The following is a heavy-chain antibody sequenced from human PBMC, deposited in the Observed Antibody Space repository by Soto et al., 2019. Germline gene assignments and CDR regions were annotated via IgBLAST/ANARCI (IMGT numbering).Heavy chain of an antibody. Sequence: ASVKVSCKASGYTFTSYGISWVRQAPGQGLEWMGWISAYNGNTNYAQKLQGRVTMTTDTSTSTAYMELRSLRSDDTAVYYCARVRFLEWLISSYYAMDVWGQATRVTGSS. CDR3: ARVRFLEWLISSYYAMDV. CDR2: ISAYNGNT. CDR1: GYTFTSYG. J-gene: IGHJ6*02. D-gene: IGHD3-3*01. V-gene: IGHV1-18*04.